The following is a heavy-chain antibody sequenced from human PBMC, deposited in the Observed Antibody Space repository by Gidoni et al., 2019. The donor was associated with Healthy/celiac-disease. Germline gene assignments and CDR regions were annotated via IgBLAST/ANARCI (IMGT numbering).Heavy chain of an antibody. V-gene: IGHV4-39*07. CDR2: IDYGGST. J-gene: IGHJ4*02. D-gene: IGHD3-10*01. CDR3: GRDIPGSYYKNPLVY. Sequence: QVQLQESGPRLVKPSGTLSLTCTVSGASISSSSYSWVWIRQPPGKGLEWIGSIDYGGSTYYNPSLKSRITISVDTSKNQFSLRLSSVTAADTAVYYCGRDIPGSYYKNPLVYWGQGTLVTVSS. CDR1: GASISSSSYS.